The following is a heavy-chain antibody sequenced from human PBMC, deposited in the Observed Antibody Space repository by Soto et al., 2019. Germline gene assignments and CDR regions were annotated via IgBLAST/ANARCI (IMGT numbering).Heavy chain of an antibody. CDR3: ARDWGQQWLAYGLDV. D-gene: IGHD6-19*01. CDR2: ISTYNGHT. J-gene: IGHJ6*02. Sequence: QVQLVQSEAEVKKLGASVKVSCKASGYTFTNYGISWVRQAPGQGLEWMGWISTYNGHTTSAQQLQGRLTMTTDTSTSTASMELRSLRSDDAAVYFCARDWGQQWLAYGLDVWGQGTTVTVSS. CDR1: GYTFTNYG. V-gene: IGHV1-18*01.